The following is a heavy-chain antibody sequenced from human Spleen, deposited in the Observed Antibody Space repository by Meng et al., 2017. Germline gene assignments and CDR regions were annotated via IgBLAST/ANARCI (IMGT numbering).Heavy chain of an antibody. CDR1: GFTFSSFE. J-gene: IGHJ4*02. CDR3: AKAPAMVGRAADY. D-gene: IGHD5-18*01. Sequence: GESLKISCAASGFTFSSFEMNWVRQAPGKGLEWVSAISGSGVSTYSADSVKGRFTISRDNSKNTLYLQMNSPRAEDTAVYYCAKAPAMVGRAADYWGQGTLVTVSS. V-gene: IGHV3-23*01. CDR2: ISGSGVST.